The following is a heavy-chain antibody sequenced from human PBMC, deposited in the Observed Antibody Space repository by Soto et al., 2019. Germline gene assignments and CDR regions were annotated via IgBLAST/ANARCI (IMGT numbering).Heavy chain of an antibody. CDR1: GYTFTSYG. Sequence: QVPLVQSGAEVKKPGASVKVSCKASGYTFTSYGISWVRQAPGQGLEWMGWISAYNGNTNYAQKLQGRVTMTTDTSTSTAYMELRSLRSDDTAVYYCARGVKGMITFGGVIVPPDYWGQGTLVTVSS. CDR3: ARGVKGMITFGGVIVPPDY. CDR2: ISAYNGNT. D-gene: IGHD3-16*02. V-gene: IGHV1-18*04. J-gene: IGHJ4*02.